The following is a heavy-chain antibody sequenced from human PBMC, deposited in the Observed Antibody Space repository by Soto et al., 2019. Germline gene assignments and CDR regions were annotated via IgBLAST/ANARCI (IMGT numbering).Heavy chain of an antibody. D-gene: IGHD2-2*02. Sequence: QVQLQESGPGLVKPSGTLSLTCAVSGVSIGSHDWWTWVRQPPGKGLEWIGESHQSGNTNYNSSRXSRVTIAQNKSKNNFALHLSSLPVAATAVYSGAPTHTGRVYGGRGTLVTVSS. CDR1: GVSIGSHDW. CDR3: APTHTGRVY. V-gene: IGHV4-4*02. J-gene: IGHJ4*02. CDR2: SHQSGNT.